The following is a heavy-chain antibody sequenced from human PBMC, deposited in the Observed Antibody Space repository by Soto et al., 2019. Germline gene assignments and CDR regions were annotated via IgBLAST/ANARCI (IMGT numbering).Heavy chain of an antibody. CDR2: FSHSGTT. Sequence: XGTLSLTCAVSGYSISSGYYWCWIRQPPGRGLEWIGSFSHSGTTYYNPSLRSRVTISIDTSNNQFSLKLRSVTAADTAVYYCARASGGNSGWGHWSDPWGQGTLVTVSS. CDR1: GYSISSGYY. D-gene: IGHD2-21*02. J-gene: IGHJ5*02. V-gene: IGHV4-38-2*01. CDR3: ARASGGNSGWGHWSDP.